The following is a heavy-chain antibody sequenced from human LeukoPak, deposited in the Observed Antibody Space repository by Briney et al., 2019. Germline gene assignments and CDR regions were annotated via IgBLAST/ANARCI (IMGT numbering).Heavy chain of an antibody. J-gene: IGHJ4*02. CDR3: AKHLGNYDFWSGHFDY. Sequence: GGSLRLSCAAPGLTFSSYAMSWVRQAPGKGLEWVSAISGSGGSTYYADSVKGRFTISRDNSKNTLYLQMNSLRAEDTAVYYCAKHLGNYDFWSGHFDYWGQGTLVTVSS. CDR2: ISGSGGST. V-gene: IGHV3-23*01. D-gene: IGHD3-3*01. CDR1: GLTFSSYA.